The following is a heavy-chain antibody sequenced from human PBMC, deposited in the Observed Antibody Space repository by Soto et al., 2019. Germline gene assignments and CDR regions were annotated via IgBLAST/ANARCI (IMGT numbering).Heavy chain of an antibody. CDR3: ARDQLLWFGEANAFDI. J-gene: IGHJ3*02. CDR2: IKQDGSEK. CDR1: GFTFSSYW. V-gene: IGHV3-7*05. D-gene: IGHD3-10*01. Sequence: GGSLRLSCAASGFTFSSYWMSWVRQAPGKGLEWVANIKQDGSEKYYVDSVKGRFTISRDNAKNSLYLQMNSLRAEDTAVYYCARDQLLWFGEANAFDIWGQGTMVTVSS.